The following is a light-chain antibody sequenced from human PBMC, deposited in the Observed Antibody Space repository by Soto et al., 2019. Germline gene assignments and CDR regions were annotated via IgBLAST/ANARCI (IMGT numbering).Light chain of an antibody. CDR2: AAS. V-gene: IGKV1-39*01. CDR1: QSISSF. J-gene: IGKJ4*01. CDR3: QQTFSNILS. Sequence: DIQLTQSPSSLSASVGDRVIITCRASQSISSFLNWYQQKPGKAPKVLISAASSLQSGVPSRFSGSGSGTDFTLNISSLEPEDFATYDCQQTFSNILSFGGGTTVDVK.